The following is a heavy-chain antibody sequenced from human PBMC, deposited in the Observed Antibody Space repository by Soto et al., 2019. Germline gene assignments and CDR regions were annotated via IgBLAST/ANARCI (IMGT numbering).Heavy chain of an antibody. V-gene: IGHV4-34*01. CDR1: GGSFSGYY. CDR2: INHSGST. CDR3: ARTSIAARRQWFDP. Sequence: SETLSLTCAVYGGSFSGYYWSWIRQPPGKGLEWIGEINHSGSTNYNPSLKSRVTISVDTSKDQFSLKLSSVTAADTAVYYCARTSIAARRQWFDPWGQGTLVTVSS. J-gene: IGHJ5*02. D-gene: IGHD6-6*01.